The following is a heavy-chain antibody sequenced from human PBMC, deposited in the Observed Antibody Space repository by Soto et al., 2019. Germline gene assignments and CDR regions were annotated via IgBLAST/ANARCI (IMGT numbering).Heavy chain of an antibody. D-gene: IGHD6-19*01. J-gene: IGHJ4*02. CDR1: GFTFSSYG. CDR2: ISYDGSNK. Sequence: GSLRLSCAASGFTFSSYGMHWVRQAPGKGLEWVAVISYDGSNKYYADSVKGRFTISRDNSKNTLYLQMNSLRAEDAAVYYCAKDRRRIAVAGTFDYWGQGTLVTVSS. V-gene: IGHV3-30*18. CDR3: AKDRRRIAVAGTFDY.